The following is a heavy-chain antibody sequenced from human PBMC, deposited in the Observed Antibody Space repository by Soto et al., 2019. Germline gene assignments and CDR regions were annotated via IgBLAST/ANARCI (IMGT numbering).Heavy chain of an antibody. CDR1: GGSFSGYY. Sequence: QVQLQQWGAGLLKPSETLSLTCAVYGGSFSGYYWSWIRQPPGQGLEWIGEINHSGSTNYNPSLKSRVTISVDTSKNQFSLKLSSVTAADTAVYYCARGPDYGDYVWGDFDYWGQGTLVTVSS. D-gene: IGHD4-17*01. CDR2: INHSGST. V-gene: IGHV4-34*01. J-gene: IGHJ4*02. CDR3: ARGPDYGDYVWGDFDY.